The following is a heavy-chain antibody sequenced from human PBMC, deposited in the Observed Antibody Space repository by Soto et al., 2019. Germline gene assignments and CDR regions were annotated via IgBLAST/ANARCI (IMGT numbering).Heavy chain of an antibody. D-gene: IGHD6-19*01. V-gene: IGHV5-51*01. CDR3: ARTVREQWLADY. CDR2: IYPTDSDT. CDR1: GYIFTTYW. Sequence: GESLKISCKGSGYIFTTYWIGWFLQMPGKGLEWMGIIYPTDSDTRYSPSFQGQVTISADKSISTAYLQWSSLKASDTAMYYCARTVREQWLADYWGQGTLVTVSS. J-gene: IGHJ4*02.